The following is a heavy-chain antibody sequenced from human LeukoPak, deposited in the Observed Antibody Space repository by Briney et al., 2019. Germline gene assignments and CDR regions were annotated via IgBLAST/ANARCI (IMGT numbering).Heavy chain of an antibody. Sequence: GASVKVSCKASGYTFTSYGISWVRQAPGQGLEWMGWISAYNGNTNYAQKLQGRVTMTTDTSTSTAYMELRSLRSDDTAVYYCARGTMVRRRRVPFDYWGQGTLVTVSS. CDR2: ISAYNGNT. CDR3: ARGTMVRRRRVPFDY. D-gene: IGHD3-10*01. J-gene: IGHJ4*02. CDR1: GYTFTSYG. V-gene: IGHV1-18*01.